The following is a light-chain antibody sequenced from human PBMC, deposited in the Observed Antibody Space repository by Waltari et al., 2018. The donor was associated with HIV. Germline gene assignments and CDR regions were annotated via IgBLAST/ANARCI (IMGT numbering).Light chain of an antibody. Sequence: DIHLTQSPSFLSASVGDTVTITCRASQGVNTYLAWYQQRPGEVPKLLIYSASTLKTGVPSRFSGSGSGTEFSLTISGLQPEDLATYYCQQLNSYPLTFGGGT. CDR2: SAS. CDR1: QGVNTY. CDR3: QQLNSYPLT. V-gene: IGKV1-9*01. J-gene: IGKJ4*02.